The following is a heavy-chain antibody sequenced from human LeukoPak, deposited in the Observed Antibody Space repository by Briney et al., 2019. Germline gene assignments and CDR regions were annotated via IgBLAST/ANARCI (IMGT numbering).Heavy chain of an antibody. J-gene: IGHJ3*02. CDR3: ARGAVDYGDKAGAFDI. D-gene: IGHD4-17*01. V-gene: IGHV1-2*02. CDR1: VYTFTTYY. CDR2: INPNSGGT. Sequence: ASVKVSCKASVYTFTTYYMHWVRQAPGQGLEWMGWINPNSGGTNYAQKFQGRVTMTRDTSISTAYMELSRLRSDDTAVYYCARGAVDYGDKAGAFDIWGQGTMVTVSS.